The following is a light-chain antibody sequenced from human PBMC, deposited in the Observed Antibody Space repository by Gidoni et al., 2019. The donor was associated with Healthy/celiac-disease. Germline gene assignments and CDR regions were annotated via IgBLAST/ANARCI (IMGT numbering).Light chain of an antibody. Sequence: EIVLTQSPATLSLSPGDRATLSCRASQSVRSYLAWYQQKPGQAPRILIYDASNRATGIPARFSGSGSGTDFTLTISSLEPEDFAVYYCQQRSNWPLFGGGTKVEIK. J-gene: IGKJ4*01. CDR2: DAS. CDR3: QQRSNWPL. V-gene: IGKV3-11*01. CDR1: QSVRSY.